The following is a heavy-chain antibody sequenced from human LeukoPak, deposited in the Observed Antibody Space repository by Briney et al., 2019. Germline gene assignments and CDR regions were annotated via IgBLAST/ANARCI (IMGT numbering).Heavy chain of an antibody. CDR3: ARAGTEQLGLDY. J-gene: IGHJ4*02. D-gene: IGHD6-6*01. CDR1: GFTVSSNY. CDR2: IYSGGST. Sequence: GGSLRLSCAASGFTVSSNYMSWVRQAPGKGLEWVSVIYSGGSTYYADSVKGRFTISRDNSKNTLYLQMNSLRAEDTAVYYCARAGTEQLGLDYWGQGTLVTVSS. V-gene: IGHV3-53*01.